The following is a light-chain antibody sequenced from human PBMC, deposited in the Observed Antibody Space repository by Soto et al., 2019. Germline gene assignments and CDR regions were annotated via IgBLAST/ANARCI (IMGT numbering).Light chain of an antibody. J-gene: IGLJ2*01. CDR3: ATWDDSLYAMV. CDR1: SSNIGRNP. V-gene: IGLV1-44*01. Sequence: QAVVTQPPSASGTPGQRVTISCSGGSSNIGRNPVNWYLQLPGTAPKLLIYTNNQRPSGVPDRVSASKSGTSASLTISGLQSGDEADYYCATWDDSLYAMVFGGGTKLTVL. CDR2: TNN.